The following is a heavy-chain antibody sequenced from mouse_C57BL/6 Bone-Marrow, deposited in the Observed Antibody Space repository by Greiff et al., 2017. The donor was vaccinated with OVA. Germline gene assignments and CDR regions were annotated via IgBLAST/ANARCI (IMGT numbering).Heavy chain of an antibody. D-gene: IGHD4-1*01. Sequence: ESGPGLVKPSQSLSLTCSVTGYSITSGYYWNWIRQFPGNKLEWMGYISYDGSNNYNPSLKNRISITRDTSKNQFFLKLNSVTTEDTATYYCARDGGLGRPWGQGTSVTVSS. J-gene: IGHJ4*01. CDR1: GYSITSGYY. CDR2: ISYDGSN. CDR3: ARDGGLGRP. V-gene: IGHV3-6*01.